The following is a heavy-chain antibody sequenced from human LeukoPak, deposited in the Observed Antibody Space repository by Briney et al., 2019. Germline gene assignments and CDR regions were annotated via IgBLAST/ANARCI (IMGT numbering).Heavy chain of an antibody. Sequence: GGALRLSCAASGFTFTNYAMHWVRQAPGKGLEFVAAIHSDGDGTYYGNSVKGRFTISRDTSKHTLFLQMDSLRPDDASVYYCARDKRNSNGWYATFDYWGQGTLVTVSS. D-gene: IGHD6-19*01. J-gene: IGHJ4*02. CDR3: ARDKRNSNGWYATFDY. CDR1: GFTFTNYA. V-gene: IGHV3-64*01. CDR2: IHSDGDGT.